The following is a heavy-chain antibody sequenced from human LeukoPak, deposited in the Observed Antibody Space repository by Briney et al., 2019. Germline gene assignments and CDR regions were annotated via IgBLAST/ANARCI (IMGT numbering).Heavy chain of an antibody. CDR1: GFTFSSYS. J-gene: IGHJ4*02. D-gene: IGHD2-2*01. Sequence: AGGSLRLSCAASGFTFSSYSMNWVRQAPGKGLEWVSYISSSSSTIYYADSVKGRFTISRDNAKNSLYLQMNSLRAEDTAVYYCARVACSSTSCTWYFDYWGQGTLVTVSS. CDR3: ARVACSSTSCTWYFDY. V-gene: IGHV3-48*01. CDR2: ISSSSSTI.